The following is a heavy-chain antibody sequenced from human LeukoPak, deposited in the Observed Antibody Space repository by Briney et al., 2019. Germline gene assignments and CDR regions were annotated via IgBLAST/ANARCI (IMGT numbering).Heavy chain of an antibody. CDR1: GFTFSSYG. J-gene: IGHJ4*02. D-gene: IGHD3-22*01. Sequence: HAGGSLRLSCAASGFTFSSYGMHWVRQAPGKGLEWVAVISYDGSNKYYADSVKGRFTISRDNSKNTLYLQMNSLRAEDTAVYYCAKMVADSSGYYHDYWGQGTLVTVSS. CDR2: ISYDGSNK. CDR3: AKMVADSSGYYHDY. V-gene: IGHV3-30*18.